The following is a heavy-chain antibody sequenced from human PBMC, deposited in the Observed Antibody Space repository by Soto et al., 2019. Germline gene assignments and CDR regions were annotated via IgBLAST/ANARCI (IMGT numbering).Heavy chain of an antibody. J-gene: IGHJ4*02. CDR2: TYYNGNA. CDR1: GGSISSSNYH. CDR3: ARHFVAVVIKGWGY. D-gene: IGHD3-22*01. Sequence: SETLSLTCTVSGGSISSSNYHWGWLRQPPGKGLEWIGTTYYNGNAYYNPSLKSRVTMSVDTSKNQFSLKLISVTAADTAVYYCARHFVAVVIKGWGYWGQGTLVTVSS. V-gene: IGHV4-39*01.